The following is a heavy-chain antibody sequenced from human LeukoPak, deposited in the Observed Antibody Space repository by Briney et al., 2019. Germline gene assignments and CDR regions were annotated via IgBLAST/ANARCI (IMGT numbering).Heavy chain of an antibody. Sequence: GRSLRLSCAASGFTFSSYGMHWVRQAPGKGLEWVAVIWYGGSNKYYADSVKGRFTISRDNSKNTLYLQMNSLRAEDTAVYYCAREGPAAAVYYYYMDVWGKGTTVTVSS. D-gene: IGHD2-2*01. V-gene: IGHV3-33*08. CDR1: GFTFSSYG. CDR3: AREGPAAAVYYYYMDV. CDR2: IWYGGSNK. J-gene: IGHJ6*03.